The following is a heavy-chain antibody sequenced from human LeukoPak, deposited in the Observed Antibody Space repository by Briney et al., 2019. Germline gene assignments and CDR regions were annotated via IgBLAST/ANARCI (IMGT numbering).Heavy chain of an antibody. Sequence: ASVKVSCKASGYTFTSYYMHWVRQAPGQGLEWMGIINPSGGSTGYAQKFQGRVTMTRDTSTSTVYMELSSLRSEDTAVYYCARDKERNYDFWSNYYYGMDVWGQGTTVTVSS. CDR2: INPSGGST. D-gene: IGHD3-3*01. J-gene: IGHJ6*02. V-gene: IGHV1-46*01. CDR1: GYTFTSYY. CDR3: ARDKERNYDFWSNYYYGMDV.